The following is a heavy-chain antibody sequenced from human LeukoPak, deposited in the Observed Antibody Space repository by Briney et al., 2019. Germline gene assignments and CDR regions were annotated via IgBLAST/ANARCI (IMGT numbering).Heavy chain of an antibody. Sequence: GGSLRLSCAASGFSFDEFAMHWVRQAPGKGLEWVAGIIWNSGLIGYADSVKGRFTISRDNSKNTLYLQMNSLRAEDTAVYYCAKNIGGFDYWGQGTLVTVSS. V-gene: IGHV3-9*01. J-gene: IGHJ4*02. D-gene: IGHD2-15*01. CDR1: GFSFDEFA. CDR3: AKNIGGFDY. CDR2: IIWNSGLI.